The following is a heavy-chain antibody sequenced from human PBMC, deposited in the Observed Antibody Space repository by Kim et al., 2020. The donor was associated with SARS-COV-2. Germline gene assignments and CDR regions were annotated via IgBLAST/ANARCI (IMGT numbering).Heavy chain of an antibody. D-gene: IGHD3-10*01. V-gene: IGHV3-48*03. J-gene: IGHJ2*01. Sequence: KGRFTISRDNAKSSLYLQMNSLRAEDTAVYYCAREVRITMLRGLIYWYFDLWGRGTLVTVSS. CDR3: AREVRITMLRGLIYWYFDL.